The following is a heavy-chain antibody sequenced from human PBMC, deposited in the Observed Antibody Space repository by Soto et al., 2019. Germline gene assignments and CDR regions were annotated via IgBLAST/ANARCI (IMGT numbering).Heavy chain of an antibody. J-gene: IGHJ4*02. Sequence: QVQLQQWGAGLLKPSETLSLTCAVYGGSFSGYYWTWLRQPPGTGLEWIGEINHSGSTNYNPSLKSRVTISVDTSKIQFSLKLTSVNAADTAVYYCARDKITGLFDYWGQGTLVTVSS. CDR2: INHSGST. CDR1: GGSFSGYY. CDR3: ARDKITGLFDY. D-gene: IGHD2-8*02. V-gene: IGHV4-34*01.